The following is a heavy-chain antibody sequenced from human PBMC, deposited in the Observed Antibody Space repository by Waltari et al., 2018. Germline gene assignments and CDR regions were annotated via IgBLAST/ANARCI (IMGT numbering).Heavy chain of an antibody. CDR2: INRDGSDI. Sequence: EVQVVESGGGLVQPGGSLRLSCAASGSTFSSYWMHWVRQAPGKGLVWVSRINRDGSDINYADSVKGRFTISRDSAKNTFYLQINSLSAEDTAVYYCARDHSFWGQGTLVTVSS. D-gene: IGHD3-16*02. J-gene: IGHJ4*02. CDR3: ARDHSF. V-gene: IGHV3-74*01. CDR1: GSTFSSYW.